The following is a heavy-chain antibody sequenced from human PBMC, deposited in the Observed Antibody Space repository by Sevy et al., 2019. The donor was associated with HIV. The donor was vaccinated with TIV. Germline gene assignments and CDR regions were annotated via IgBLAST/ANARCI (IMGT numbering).Heavy chain of an antibody. CDR3: ASDRSSGWWRGMEH. J-gene: IGHJ1*01. D-gene: IGHD6-19*01. V-gene: IGHV3-33*08. Sequence: GGSLRLSCAASGFTFSSYGMHWVRQAPGKGLEWVAVIWYDGSNKYYADSVKGRFTISRDNSKNTLYLQMNSLRAEDTAVYYCASDRSSGWWRGMEHWGQGTLVTVSS. CDR1: GFTFSSYG. CDR2: IWYDGSNK.